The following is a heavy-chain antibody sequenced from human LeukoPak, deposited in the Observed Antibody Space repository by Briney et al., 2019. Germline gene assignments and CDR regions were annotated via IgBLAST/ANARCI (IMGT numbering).Heavy chain of an antibody. CDR2: IYYSGST. CDR3: ARMATYDSSGYYYSDY. D-gene: IGHD3-22*01. J-gene: IGHJ4*02. CDR1: GGSISSYY. Sequence: SETLSLTCTVSGGSISSYYWSWIRQPPGKGLEWIGYIYYSGSTNYNPSLKSRVTISVDTSKNQFSLKLSSVTAADTAVYYCARMATYDSSGYYYSDYWGQGTLVTVSS. V-gene: IGHV4-59*01.